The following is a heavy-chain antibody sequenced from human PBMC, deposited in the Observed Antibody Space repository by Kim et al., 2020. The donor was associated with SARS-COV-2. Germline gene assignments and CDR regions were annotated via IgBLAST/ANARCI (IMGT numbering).Heavy chain of an antibody. D-gene: IGHD4-17*01. J-gene: IGHJ6*02. CDR3: AGHYGDYVYYYGMDV. CDR1: GGSISSSSYY. Sequence: SETLSLTCTVSGGSISSSSYYWGWIRQPPGKGLEWIGSIYYSGSTYYNPSLKSRVTISVDTSKNQFSLKLSSVTAADTAVYYCAGHYGDYVYYYGMDVWGQGTTVTVSS. CDR2: IYYSGST. V-gene: IGHV4-39*01.